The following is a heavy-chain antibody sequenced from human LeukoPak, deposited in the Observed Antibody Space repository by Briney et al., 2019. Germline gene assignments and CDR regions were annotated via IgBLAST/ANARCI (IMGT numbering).Heavy chain of an antibody. J-gene: IGHJ3*01. Sequence: GGALRLSCAASGFTFSEYALVWVRQALGKGLEWVSASSSCGANTLYAAAVKGRFTISRDNSKNTLYLQMDSLRAEDTAVYFCGRDPNGDYVGAFEFWGHGTMVTVSS. CDR3: GRDPNGDYVGAFEF. CDR2: SSSCGANT. CDR1: GFTFSEYA. V-gene: IGHV3-23*01. D-gene: IGHD4-17*01.